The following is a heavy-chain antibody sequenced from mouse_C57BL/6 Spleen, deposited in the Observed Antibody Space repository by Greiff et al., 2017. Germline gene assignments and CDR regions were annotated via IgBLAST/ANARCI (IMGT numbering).Heavy chain of an antibody. CDR3: ARDAYYSNPYYFDY. CDR2: ISDGGSYT. J-gene: IGHJ2*01. V-gene: IGHV5-4*01. CDR1: GYTFSSYA. Sequence: EVKLLESGGGLVKPGASLKLSCAASGYTFSSYAMSWVRQTPEKRLEWVATISDGGSYTYYPHNVKGRITISRDNAKNNLYLQMSHLKTEDTAMYYCARDAYYSNPYYFDYWGQGTTLTVSS. D-gene: IGHD2-5*01.